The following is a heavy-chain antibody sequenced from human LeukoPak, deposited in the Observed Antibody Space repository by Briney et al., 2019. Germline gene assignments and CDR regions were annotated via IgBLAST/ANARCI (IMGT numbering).Heavy chain of an antibody. J-gene: IGHJ4*02. D-gene: IGHD2-2*02. CDR1: GYTFTGYY. V-gene: IGHV1-2*02. Sequence: GASVKVSCKASGYTFTGYYMHWVRQAPGQGLEWMGWINPNSGGTNYAQKFQSRVTMTRDTSISTAYMELSRLRSDDTAVYYCAILPDCSSTSCYTVDYWGQGTLVTVSS. CDR2: INPNSGGT. CDR3: AILPDCSSTSCYTVDY.